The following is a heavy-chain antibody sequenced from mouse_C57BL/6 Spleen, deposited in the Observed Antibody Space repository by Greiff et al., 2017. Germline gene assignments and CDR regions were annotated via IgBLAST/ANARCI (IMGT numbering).Heavy chain of an antibody. D-gene: IGHD2-4*01. J-gene: IGHJ3*01. V-gene: IGHV5-17*01. CDR2: ISSGSSTI. CDR1: GFTFSDYG. Sequence: EVKLMESGGGLVKPGGSLKLSCAASGFTFSDYGMHWVRQAPEKGLEWVAYISSGSSTIYYADTVKGRFTISRDNAKNTLFLQMTSLRSEDTAMYYCATGAHYEYDEGGFAYWGQGTLVTVSA. CDR3: ATGAHYEYDEGGFAY.